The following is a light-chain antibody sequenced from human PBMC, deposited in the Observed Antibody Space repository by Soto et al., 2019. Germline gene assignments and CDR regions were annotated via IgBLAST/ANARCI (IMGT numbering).Light chain of an antibody. Sequence: EIVMTQSPATLSVSPGERATLSCRASQSVSGNLAWYQQKPGQAPRLLIYGASTRTSAFPARFSGSGSGTEFTLTISSLQSEDFAVYYCQQYNNWPQTFGQGTKVEIK. CDR3: QQYNNWPQT. J-gene: IGKJ1*01. CDR2: GAS. V-gene: IGKV3-15*01. CDR1: QSVSGN.